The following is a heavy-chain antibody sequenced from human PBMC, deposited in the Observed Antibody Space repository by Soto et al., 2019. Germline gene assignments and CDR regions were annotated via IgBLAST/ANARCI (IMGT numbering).Heavy chain of an antibody. CDR1: GYTFTSYA. J-gene: IGHJ4*02. D-gene: IGHD5-12*01. CDR2: INAGNGNT. V-gene: IGHV1-3*01. CDR3: ARSELVATISFDY. Sequence: GASVKVSCKASGYTFTSYAMHWVRQAPGQRLEWMGWINAGNGNTKYSQKFQGRVTITRDASAGTAYMELSSLRSEDTAVYYCARSELVATISFDYWGQGTLVTVSS.